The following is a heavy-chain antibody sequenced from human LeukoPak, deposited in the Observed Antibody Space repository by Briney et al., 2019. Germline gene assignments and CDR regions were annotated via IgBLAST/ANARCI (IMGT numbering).Heavy chain of an antibody. CDR3: ARGDGSGWDFDY. Sequence: ASVKVSCKASGGTFSSYAISWVRQAPGQGLEWMGGIIPIFGTANYAQKFQGRDTITADKSTSTAYMELSSLRSEDTAVYYCARGDGSGWDFDYWGQGTLVTVSS. V-gene: IGHV1-69*06. CDR2: IIPIFGTA. D-gene: IGHD6-19*01. CDR1: GGTFSSYA. J-gene: IGHJ4*02.